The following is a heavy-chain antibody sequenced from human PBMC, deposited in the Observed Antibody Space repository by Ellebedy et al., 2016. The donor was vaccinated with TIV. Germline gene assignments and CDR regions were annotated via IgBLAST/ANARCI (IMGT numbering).Heavy chain of an antibody. CDR1: GFTFSSYD. V-gene: IGHV3-13*01. CDR2: IGPAGDT. D-gene: IGHD3-3*01. J-gene: IGHJ6*02. Sequence: GESLKISCAASGFTFSSYDMHWVRQATGKGLEWVSAIGPAGDTYYPGSVKGRFTISRENAKNSLYLQMNSLRAEDTAVYYCARGMGKYDFWSGPYGMDVWGQGTTVTVSS. CDR3: ARGMGKYDFWSGPYGMDV.